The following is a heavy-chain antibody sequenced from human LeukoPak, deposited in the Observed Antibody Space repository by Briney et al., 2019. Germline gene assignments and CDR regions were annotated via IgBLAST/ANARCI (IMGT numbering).Heavy chain of an antibody. CDR2: INHSGST. CDR3: AGIVVVPAAIRRRNWFDP. J-gene: IGHJ5*02. V-gene: IGHV4-34*01. Sequence: PSETLSLTCAVYGGSFSGYYWSWLRQPPGKGLEWIGEINHSGSTNYNPSLKSRVTISVDTSKNQFSLKLSSVTAADTAVYYCAGIVVVPAAIRRRNWFDPWGQGTLVTVSS. D-gene: IGHD2-2*02. CDR1: GGSFSGYY.